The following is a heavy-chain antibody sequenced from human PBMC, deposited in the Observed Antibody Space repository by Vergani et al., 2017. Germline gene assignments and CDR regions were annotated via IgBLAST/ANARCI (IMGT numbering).Heavy chain of an antibody. CDR3: ARDFGGEWYFDL. J-gene: IGHJ2*01. V-gene: IGHV4-59*01. CDR1: GASIDSFY. CDR2: VFRYGNV. D-gene: IGHD2-15*01. Sequence: VLLQEPGPGLVKPSETLSLKCSVSGASIDSFYWSWLRQSPGKGLEWIGYVFRYGNVNYNPSFNFRAAIDTSNNQLILRLSSVTAADPAVYYCARDFGGEWYFDLWGRGTFVTVSS.